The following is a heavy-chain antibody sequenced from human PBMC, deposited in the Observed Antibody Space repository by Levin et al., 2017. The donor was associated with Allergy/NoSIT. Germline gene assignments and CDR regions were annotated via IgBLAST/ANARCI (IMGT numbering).Heavy chain of an antibody. CDR1: GGSVSSGSYY. CDR2: IYYSGNT. D-gene: IGHD6-19*01. CDR3: ARWAYSSGWSRWFDP. J-gene: IGHJ5*02. Sequence: PSETLSLTCTVSGGSVSSGSYYWSWIRQPPGKGLEWIGYIYYSGNTNYNPSLKSRVTISVDTSKNQFSLKLTSVTAADTAVYYCARWAYSSGWSRWFDPWGQGTLVTVSS. V-gene: IGHV4-61*01.